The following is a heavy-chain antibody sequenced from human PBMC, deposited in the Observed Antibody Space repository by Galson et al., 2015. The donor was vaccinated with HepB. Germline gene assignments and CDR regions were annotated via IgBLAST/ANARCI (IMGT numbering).Heavy chain of an antibody. V-gene: IGHV1-46*01. CDR2: INPRGGST. J-gene: IGHJ4*02. CDR1: GYIFTRDH. D-gene: IGHD6-19*01. CDR3: ARVMPSSEMAVPGYDY. Sequence: SVKVSCKASGYIFTRDHVHWVRQAPGQGLEWMGIINPRGGSTNHAQKFQGRVTMTRDTSTNTLYLELNSLRSEDTGVYYCARVMPSSEMAVPGYDYWGQGTLVTVSS.